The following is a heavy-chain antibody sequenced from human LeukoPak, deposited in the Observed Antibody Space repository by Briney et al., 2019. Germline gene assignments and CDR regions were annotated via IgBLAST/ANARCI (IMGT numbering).Heavy chain of an antibody. J-gene: IGHJ6*03. D-gene: IGHD6-6*01. CDR1: GFTFSSYG. V-gene: IGHV3-30*18. Sequence: SGGSLRLSCAASGFTFSSYGMHWVRQAPGKGLEWVAVISYDGSNKYYADSVKGRFTISRDNSKNTLYLQMNSLRAEDTAVYYCAKVSSPFGYYYYYYMDVWGKGTTVTVSS. CDR2: ISYDGSNK. CDR3: AKVSSPFGYYYYYYMDV.